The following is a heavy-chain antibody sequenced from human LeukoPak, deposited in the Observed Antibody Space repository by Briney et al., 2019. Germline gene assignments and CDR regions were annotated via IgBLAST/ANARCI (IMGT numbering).Heavy chain of an antibody. J-gene: IGHJ4*02. CDR2: INWNGGST. D-gene: IGHD4-17*01. CDR1: GFTFDDYG. Sequence: PGGSLTLSCAASGFTFDDYGMSWVRQAPGKGLEWVSGINWNGGSTGYADSVKGRFTISRGNAKNSLYLQMNSLRAEDTALYYCARDGRYGSFDYWGQGTLVTVSS. V-gene: IGHV3-20*04. CDR3: ARDGRYGSFDY.